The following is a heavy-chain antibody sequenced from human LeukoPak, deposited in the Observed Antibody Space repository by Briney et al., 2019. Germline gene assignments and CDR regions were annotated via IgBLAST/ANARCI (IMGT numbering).Heavy chain of an antibody. CDR1: GYSISSGYY. V-gene: IGHV4-38-2*02. CDR3: ARVRPVAGTDY. Sequence: PSETLSLTCIVSGYSISSGYYWGWIRQPPGKGLEWIGSIYHSGSTYYNPSLKSRVTISADTSKNQFSLKLSSVTAADTAVYYCARVRPVAGTDYWGRGTLVTVSS. D-gene: IGHD1-1*01. J-gene: IGHJ4*02. CDR2: IYHSGST.